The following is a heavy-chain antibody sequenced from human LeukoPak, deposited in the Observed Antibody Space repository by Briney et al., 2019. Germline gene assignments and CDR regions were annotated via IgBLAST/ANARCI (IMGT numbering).Heavy chain of an antibody. J-gene: IGHJ4*02. Sequence: PSETLCLTCAVSGASISSYYWSWVRQPPGKGLEWVAYISYSGTTKYNASLKSRVTISADTSKSHFSLNLSSMTAAATAVYYCARELELRSEGYFDYWGQGTLVTVSS. CDR3: ARELELRSEGYFDY. D-gene: IGHD1-7*01. CDR2: ISYSGTT. V-gene: IGHV4-59*01. CDR1: GASISSYY.